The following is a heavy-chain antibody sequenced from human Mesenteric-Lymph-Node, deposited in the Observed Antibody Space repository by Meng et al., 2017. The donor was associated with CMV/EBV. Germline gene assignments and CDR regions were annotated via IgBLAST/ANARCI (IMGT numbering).Heavy chain of an antibody. V-gene: IGHV4-39*01. CDR3: YAGYEGY. Sequence: SETLSLTCTVSGGSIRSSNYFWAWIRQPPGKGLEWIGNIYYSGSTSYNPSLKSRVTISVDTSKNQFSLKLNSVTAADTAVYYCYAGYEGYWGQGTLVTVSS. CDR2: IYYSGST. D-gene: IGHD5-12*01. J-gene: IGHJ4*01. CDR1: GGSIRSSNYF.